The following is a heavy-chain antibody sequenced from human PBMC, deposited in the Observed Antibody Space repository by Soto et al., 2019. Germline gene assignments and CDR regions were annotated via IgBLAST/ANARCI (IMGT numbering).Heavy chain of an antibody. CDR3: ASNIVVVAAAILGWFDP. J-gene: IGHJ5*02. CDR1: GGTFSRYA. Sequence: QVQLVQSGAEVKKPGSSVKVSCKASGGTFSRYAISWVRQAPGQGLEWMGGIIPIFGTANYAQKFQGRVTITADESTSTAYMELSSLRSEVTAVSYCASNIVVVAAAILGWFDPWGQGTLVTVSS. CDR2: IIPIFGTA. V-gene: IGHV1-69*01. D-gene: IGHD2-2*01.